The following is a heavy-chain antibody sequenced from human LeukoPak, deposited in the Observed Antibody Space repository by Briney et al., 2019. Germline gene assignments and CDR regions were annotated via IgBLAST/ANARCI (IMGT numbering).Heavy chain of an antibody. J-gene: IGHJ4*02. Sequence: GGSLRLSCAAFGFTFSNYAISWVRQAPGKGLEWVSAISGSGGNTYYADSVKGRFTISRDNSKNTLHLQMSRLRAEDTALYYCTKPYGTDCGGDCYFDYWGQGTLVSVSS. V-gene: IGHV3-23*01. CDR2: ISGSGGNT. CDR1: GFTFSNYA. D-gene: IGHD2-21*02. CDR3: TKPYGTDCGGDCYFDY.